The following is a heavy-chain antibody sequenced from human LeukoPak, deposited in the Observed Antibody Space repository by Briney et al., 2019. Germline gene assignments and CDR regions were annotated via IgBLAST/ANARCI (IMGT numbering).Heavy chain of an antibody. J-gene: IGHJ4*02. D-gene: IGHD3-10*01. V-gene: IGHV3-48*03. CDR1: GFTFSDYE. CDR2: IDTSGSTI. Sequence: PGGSLRLSCAASGFTFSDYEMNWVRQAPGKGLEWVSYIDTSGSTIYYADSVKGRFTISRDNAKNSLYLQMNSLRAEDTAVYYCARETEYYGSGSYYIGYWGQGTLVTVSS. CDR3: ARETEYYGSGSYYIGY.